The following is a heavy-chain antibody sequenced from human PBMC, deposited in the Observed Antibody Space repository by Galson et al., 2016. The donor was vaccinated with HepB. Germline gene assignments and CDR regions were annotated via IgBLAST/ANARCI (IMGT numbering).Heavy chain of an antibody. CDR2: ISWISGSI. CDR3: TNSGDYHFYGLGV. Sequence: SLGLSCAASGLTFDDYAMHWVRQAPGKGLEWVSGISWISGSIDYVDSVRGRFTISRDNARNSVSLQMNSLRAEDTAVYYCTNSGDYHFYGLGVWGQGTTVTVSS. CDR1: GLTFDDYA. J-gene: IGHJ6*02. V-gene: IGHV3-9*01.